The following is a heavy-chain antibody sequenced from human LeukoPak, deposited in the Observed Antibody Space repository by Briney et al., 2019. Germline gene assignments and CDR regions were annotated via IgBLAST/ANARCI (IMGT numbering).Heavy chain of an antibody. Sequence: SETLSLTCAVSGGSISSSNWWSWVRQPPGKGLEWIGEIYHSGSTNYNPSLKSRVTISVDKSKNQFSLKLSSVTAADTAVYYCARDTAPYYYGSGSCLDYWGQGTLVTVSS. J-gene: IGHJ4*02. CDR1: GGSISSSNW. CDR3: ARDTAPYYYGSGSCLDY. V-gene: IGHV4-4*02. CDR2: IYHSGST. D-gene: IGHD3-10*01.